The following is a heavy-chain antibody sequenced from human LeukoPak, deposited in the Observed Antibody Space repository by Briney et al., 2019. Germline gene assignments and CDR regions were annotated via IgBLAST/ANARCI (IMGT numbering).Heavy chain of an antibody. V-gene: IGHV4-39*01. J-gene: IGHJ4*02. CDR1: GGSISSSSYY. CDR2: IYYSGST. Sequence: PSETLSLTCTVSGGSISSSSYYWGWIRQPPGRGLEWIGSIYYSGSTYYNPSLKSRVTISVDTSKNQFSLKLSSVTAADTAVYYRARLRSGWYAAYYWGQGTLVTVSS. D-gene: IGHD6-19*01. CDR3: ARLRSGWYAAYY.